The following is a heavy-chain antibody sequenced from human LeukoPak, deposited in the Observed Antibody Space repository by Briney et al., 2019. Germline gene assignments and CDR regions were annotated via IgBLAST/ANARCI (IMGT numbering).Heavy chain of an antibody. CDR1: EFTFSSYA. Sequence: GGSLRLSCAASEFTFSSYAMSWVRQAPGKGLEWVSGISVSGDSTYYPDSVKGRFTISRDNSKNTLYLQMNSLRAEDTAVYYCANAYHSSSGDYWGQGTLVTVSS. D-gene: IGHD6-13*01. CDR2: ISVSGDST. J-gene: IGHJ4*02. CDR3: ANAYHSSSGDY. V-gene: IGHV3-23*01.